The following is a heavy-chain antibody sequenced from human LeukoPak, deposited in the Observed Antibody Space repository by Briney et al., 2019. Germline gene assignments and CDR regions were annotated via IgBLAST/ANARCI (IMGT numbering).Heavy chain of an antibody. CDR3: ARPSGDILTGYYTDAFDI. V-gene: IGHV3-53*01. CDR1: GFTFSSYS. CDR2: IYSGGST. D-gene: IGHD3-9*01. Sequence: GGSLRLSCAASGFTFSSYSMNWVRQAPGKGLEWVSVIYSGGSTYYADSVKGRFTISRDNSKNTLYLQMNSLRAEDTAVYYCARPSGDILTGYYTDAFDIWGQGTMVTVSS. J-gene: IGHJ3*02.